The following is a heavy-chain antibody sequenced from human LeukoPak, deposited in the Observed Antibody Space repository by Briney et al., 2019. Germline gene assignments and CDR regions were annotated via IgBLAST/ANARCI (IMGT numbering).Heavy chain of an antibody. Sequence: ASVKVSCKAAGYTFTSYGISWVRQAPGQGLEWMGWISAYNGNTNYAQKLQGRVTMTTDTSTSTAYMELRSLRSDDTAVYYCARVGGDYDSSALTPWGQGTMVTVSS. J-gene: IGHJ3*01. D-gene: IGHD3-22*01. CDR2: ISAYNGNT. V-gene: IGHV1-18*01. CDR3: ARVGGDYDSSALTP. CDR1: GYTFTSYG.